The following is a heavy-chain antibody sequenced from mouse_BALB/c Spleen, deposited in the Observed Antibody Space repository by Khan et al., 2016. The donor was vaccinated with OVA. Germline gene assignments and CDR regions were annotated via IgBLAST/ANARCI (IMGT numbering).Heavy chain of an antibody. CDR1: GYSITSDYA. D-gene: IGHD1-1*02. CDR3: ARWACYANWYFDV. V-gene: IGHV3-2*02. Sequence: VQLKQSGPGLVKPSQSLSLTCTVTGYSITSDYAWNWIRQFPGNKLEWMGYISYSGSTSYNPSLKSRISITRDTSKNQFFLQLNSVTTGDTATYYCARWACYANWYFDVWGEGTTVTVSS. J-gene: IGHJ1*01. CDR2: ISYSGST.